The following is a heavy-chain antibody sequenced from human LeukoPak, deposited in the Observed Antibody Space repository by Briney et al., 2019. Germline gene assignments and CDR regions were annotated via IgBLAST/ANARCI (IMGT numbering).Heavy chain of an antibody. V-gene: IGHV3-7*01. CDR3: ATDWWSVFDY. CDR1: GFTFSSHS. Sequence: GGSLRLSCAASGFTFSSHSMSWVRQAPGKGLDWVAHINQDGSVKYYVDSVKGRFTVSRDNAKNSLYLQMNSLRAEDTAVYYRATDWWSVFDYWGQGTLVTVSS. CDR2: INQDGSVK. D-gene: IGHD3-16*01. J-gene: IGHJ4*02.